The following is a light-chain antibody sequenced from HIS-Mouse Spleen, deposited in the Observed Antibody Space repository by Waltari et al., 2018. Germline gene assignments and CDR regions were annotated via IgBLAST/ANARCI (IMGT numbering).Light chain of an antibody. J-gene: IGLJ2*01. Sequence: SLLPPPPSASGAPGQVATILGSGRSHDIGSNYVHWYQHLPGTAPKLLIYRNKQPPSGVPDRFSGSKSGTTASLAISGLRSEDEADYYWAAWDDSLSGPVFGGGTKLTVL. CDR2: RNK. CDR1: SHDIGSNY. CDR3: AAWDDSLSGPV. V-gene: IGLV1-47*01.